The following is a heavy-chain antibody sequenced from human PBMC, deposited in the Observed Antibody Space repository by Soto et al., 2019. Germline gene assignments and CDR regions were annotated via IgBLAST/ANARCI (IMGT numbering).Heavy chain of an antibody. CDR1: GFTFSSYG. V-gene: IGHV3-33*01. D-gene: IGHD3-10*01. J-gene: IGHJ6*02. CDR3: ARDTYYYGSGSYLYYYGMDV. CDR2: IWYDGSNK. Sequence: GGALRLSCAASGFTFSSYGMHWVRQAPGKGLEWVAVIWYDGSNKYYADSVKGRFTISRDNSKNTLYLQMLSLRAEDTAVYYCARDTYYYGSGSYLYYYGMDVWGQGTTVTVSS.